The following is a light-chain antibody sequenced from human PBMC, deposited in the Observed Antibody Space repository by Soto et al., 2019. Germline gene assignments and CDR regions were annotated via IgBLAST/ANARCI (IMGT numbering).Light chain of an antibody. J-gene: IGLJ1*01. V-gene: IGLV4-69*01. CDR1: SGHNAYA. CDR2: VYSDGRH. CDR3: KTWGSGTVV. Sequence: QSVLTQSPSASASLGASVKLTCTLSSGHNAYAIAWHQQQPDKGPRYLMKVYSDGRHTTGDVIPDRFSGSSSGAERYLSISGHQSEDEADYWCKTWGSGTVVFGTGTTLTVL.